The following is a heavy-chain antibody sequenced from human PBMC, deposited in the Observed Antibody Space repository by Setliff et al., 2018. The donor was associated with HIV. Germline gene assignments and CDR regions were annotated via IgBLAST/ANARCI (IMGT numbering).Heavy chain of an antibody. Sequence: GGSLRLSCAASGFTFSSAWMGWVRQAPAKGLEWVANISPDGSATYYVDSVKGRFTISRDNAKNSLYLQMNSLRAEDTAVYYCARVRDYYDSGAQAFDIWGQGTMVTVSS. CDR2: ISPDGSAT. D-gene: IGHD3-22*01. J-gene: IGHJ3*02. CDR3: ARVRDYYDSGAQAFDI. V-gene: IGHV3-7*01. CDR1: GFTFSSAW.